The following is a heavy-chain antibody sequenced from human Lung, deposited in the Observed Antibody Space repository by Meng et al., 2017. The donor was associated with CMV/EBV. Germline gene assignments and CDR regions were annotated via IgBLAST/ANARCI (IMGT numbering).Heavy chain of an antibody. J-gene: IGHJ6*02. CDR2: IYYSGST. V-gene: IGHV4-59*01. Sequence: LSCRAVGGPFSSYYWTWIRQPPGKGLEWIGYIYYSGSTNYNPSLKSRVSISVDMSKNQFSLKLNSVTAADTAVYYCARDNIAARTGGWDYHYYGMDVWGQGTTVTVSS. CDR3: ARDNIAARTGGWDYHYYGMDV. D-gene: IGHD6-6*01. CDR1: GGPFSSYY.